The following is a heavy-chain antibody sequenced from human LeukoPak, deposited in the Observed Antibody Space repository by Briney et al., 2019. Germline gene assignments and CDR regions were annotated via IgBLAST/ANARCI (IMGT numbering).Heavy chain of an antibody. CDR3: ARGFPLNTGYLGDDY. CDR2: INSDGSST. CDR1: GFTLSSYW. Sequence: PGGSLRLSCAASGFTLSSYWMPWVRHAPGKGLVWVSRINSDGSSTSYADSVKGRFTISRDNAKNTLYLQMNSLRAEDTAVYYCARGFPLNTGYLGDDYWGQGTLVTVSS. V-gene: IGHV3-74*01. D-gene: IGHD3-9*01. J-gene: IGHJ4*02.